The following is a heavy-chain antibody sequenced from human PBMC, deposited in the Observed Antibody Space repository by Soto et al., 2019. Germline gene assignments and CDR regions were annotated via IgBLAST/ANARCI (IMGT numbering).Heavy chain of an antibody. Sequence: QVQLVQSGAELKKPGSSVKVSCKASGGTFSSYTISWVRQAPGQGLEWMGRIIPILGRANYAQKFQGRVRITADKSTSTAYMELSSLRSEETAVYYCASRYDSSDYWGQGTLVTVSS. D-gene: IGHD3-22*01. J-gene: IGHJ4*02. CDR1: GGTFSSYT. V-gene: IGHV1-69*02. CDR2: IIPILGRA. CDR3: ASRYDSSDY.